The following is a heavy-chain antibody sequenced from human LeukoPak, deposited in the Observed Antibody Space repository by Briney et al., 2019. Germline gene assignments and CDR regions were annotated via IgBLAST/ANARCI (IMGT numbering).Heavy chain of an antibody. V-gene: IGHV4-38-2*02. CDR1: GYSISSGYY. D-gene: IGHD4-23*01. J-gene: IGHJ3*02. CDR3: ARPSTTVGDAFDI. CDR2: IYHSGST. Sequence: SETLSLTCTVSGYSISSGYYWGWIRQPPGKGLEWIGSIYHSGSTYYNPSLKSRVTISVDTSKNQFSLKLSSVTAADTAVYYCARPSTTVGDAFDIWGQGTMVTVSS.